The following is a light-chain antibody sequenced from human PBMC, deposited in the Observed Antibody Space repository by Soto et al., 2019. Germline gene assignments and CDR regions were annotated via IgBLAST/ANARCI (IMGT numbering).Light chain of an antibody. CDR1: QDVNIY. J-gene: IGKJ4*01. CDR2: GAS. V-gene: IGKV3D-15*01. Sequence: EILMTQSPATLSVSPGERATLSCRASQDVNIYLAWYQQKHGQAPRLLISGASTRATGIPARFSGSGSGTEFTLTISSLQSGDVAVYYCQQYGNWPLTFGGGTNVEIK. CDR3: QQYGNWPLT.